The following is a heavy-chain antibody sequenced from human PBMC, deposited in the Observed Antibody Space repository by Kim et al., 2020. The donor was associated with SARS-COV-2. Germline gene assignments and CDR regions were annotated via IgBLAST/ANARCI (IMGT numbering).Heavy chain of an antibody. V-gene: IGHV5-51*01. CDR3: ARRNPVSGFDL. J-gene: IGHJ4*02. CDR2: VYPDDSDS. Sequence: GESLKISCTGSGYSFNTYWIGWVRQVPGKGLEWMGIVYPDDSDSRYSPSFQGQVTISADKSITTAYLQWNSLKAADTAMYFCARRNPVSGFDLWGQGTLAT. D-gene: IGHD2-8*01. CDR1: GYSFNTYW.